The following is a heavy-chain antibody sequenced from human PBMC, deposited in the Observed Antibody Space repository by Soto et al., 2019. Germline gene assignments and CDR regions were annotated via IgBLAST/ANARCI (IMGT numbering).Heavy chain of an antibody. CDR3: TRHGAYTGWDDYGGNAFCY. J-gene: IGHJ4*02. Sequence: EVQLVESGGGLVQPGGSLKLSCAASGFTFSGSAMHWVRQASGKGLEWVGRIRSKANSYATAYAASVKGRFTISRDDSKNTAYLQMNSLKTEDTAVYYCTRHGAYTGWDDYGGNAFCYWGQGTLVTVSS. CDR2: IRSKANSYAT. D-gene: IGHD4-17*01. V-gene: IGHV3-73*02. CDR1: GFTFSGSA.